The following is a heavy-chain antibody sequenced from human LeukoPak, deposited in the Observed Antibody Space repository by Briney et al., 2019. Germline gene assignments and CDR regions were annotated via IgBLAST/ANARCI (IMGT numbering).Heavy chain of an antibody. J-gene: IGHJ4*02. CDR1: GFPFSNAW. D-gene: IGHD3-10*01. CDR2: IKSKTDGGKT. V-gene: IGHV3-15*01. CDR3: STVSPYYGSGTTSPDS. Sequence: GGSLRLSCAASGFPFSNAWMSWVRQAPGKGLEWVGRIKSKTDGGKTGYAAPVQGRFSISRDDSENTLYLQMNGLNTEDTAVYYCSTVSPYYGSGTTSPDSWGQGTLVVVSS.